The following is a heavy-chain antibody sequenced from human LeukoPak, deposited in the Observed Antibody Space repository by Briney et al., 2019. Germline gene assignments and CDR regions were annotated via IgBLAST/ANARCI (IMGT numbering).Heavy chain of an antibody. V-gene: IGHV3-30*04. CDR2: ISYDGTNK. Sequence: PGGSLRLSCAAPRLTFSTYATHWVRQAPGKGLEWVAVISYDGTNKNYADSVKGRFTISRDNSKNTLYLQMNSLRAEDTAVYYCTRGPGYHDSSYLDYWGQGTLVTVSS. D-gene: IGHD3-22*01. J-gene: IGHJ4*02. CDR3: TRGPGYHDSSYLDY. CDR1: RLTFSTYA.